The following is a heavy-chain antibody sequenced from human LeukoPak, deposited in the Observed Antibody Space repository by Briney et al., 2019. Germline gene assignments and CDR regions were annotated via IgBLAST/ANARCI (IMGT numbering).Heavy chain of an antibody. CDR2: IKSKTDGGTT. CDR3: ARVEVRLGIRDSSYHMLDY. Sequence: GGSLRLSCAASGFTFRNAWMSWVRQAPGKGLEWVGRIKSKTDGGTTDYAAPVKGRFTISRDNAKNTLYLQMNSLRAEDTAVYYCARVEVRLGIRDSSYHMLDYWGQGTLVTVSS. J-gene: IGHJ4*02. V-gene: IGHV3-15*05. CDR1: GFTFRNAW. D-gene: IGHD7-27*01.